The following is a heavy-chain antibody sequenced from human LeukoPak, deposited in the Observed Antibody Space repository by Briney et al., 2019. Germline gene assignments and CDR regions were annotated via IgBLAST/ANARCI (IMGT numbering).Heavy chain of an antibody. CDR3: ARPLWFGDPRGGLDY. CDR1: GYTFTGYY. V-gene: IGHV1-2*02. CDR2: INPNSGGT. J-gene: IGHJ4*02. Sequence: ASVKVSCKASGYTFTGYYMRWVRQAPGQGLEWMGWINPNSGGTNYAQKFQGRVTMTRDTSISTAYMELSRLRSDDTAVYYCARPLWFGDPRGGLDYWGQGTLVTVSS. D-gene: IGHD3-10*01.